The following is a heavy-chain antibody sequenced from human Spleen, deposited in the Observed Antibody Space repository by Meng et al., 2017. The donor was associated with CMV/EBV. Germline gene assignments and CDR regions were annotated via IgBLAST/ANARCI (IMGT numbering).Heavy chain of an antibody. V-gene: IGHV5-51*01. CDR1: GYSFASYW. J-gene: IGHJ4*02. Sequence: GGSLRLSCKGSGYSFASYWIGWVRQMPGKGLEWMGIIYAGDSDTRYSPSFQGQVTISVDKSISTAYLQWNSLKASDTAIYYCARWGEAVAGFDYWGQGTLVTVSS. D-gene: IGHD6-19*01. CDR3: ARWGEAVAGFDY. CDR2: IYAGDSDT.